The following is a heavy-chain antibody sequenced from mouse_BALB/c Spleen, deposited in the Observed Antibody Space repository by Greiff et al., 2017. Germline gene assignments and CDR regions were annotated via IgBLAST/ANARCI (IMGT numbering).Heavy chain of an antibody. Sequence: SVKGRFTISRDNAKNTLYLQMSSLKSEDTAMYYCTREGKITTAGYFDVWGAGTTVTVSS. CDR3: TREGKITTAGYFDV. D-gene: IGHD1-2*01. J-gene: IGHJ1*01. V-gene: IGHV5-6-4*01.